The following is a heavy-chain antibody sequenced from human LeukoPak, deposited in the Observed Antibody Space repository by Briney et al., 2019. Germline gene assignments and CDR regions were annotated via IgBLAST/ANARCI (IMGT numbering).Heavy chain of an antibody. CDR2: IKSDGSSI. Sequence: PGGFLRLSCAASGFTFSNYWMDWVRQAPGRGLVWVSRIKSDGSSIMYADSVRGRFTVSRDNARNTLYLQRNSLRAEDTAVYSCARDLDYGGRSNFDHWGQGTLVTVSS. CDR3: ARDLDYGGRSNFDH. V-gene: IGHV3-74*03. J-gene: IGHJ4*02. CDR1: GFTFSNYW. D-gene: IGHD4-23*01.